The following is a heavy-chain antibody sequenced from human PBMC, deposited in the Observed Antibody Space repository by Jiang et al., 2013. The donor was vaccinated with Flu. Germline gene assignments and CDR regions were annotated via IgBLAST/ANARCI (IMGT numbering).Heavy chain of an antibody. CDR2: IIPIFGTA. D-gene: IGHD6-13*01. CDR1: GGTFSSYA. V-gene: IGHV1-69*01. CDR3: ARSDGLYSSSWYSFDY. J-gene: IGHJ4*02. Sequence: VQLVESGAEVKKPGSSVKVSCKASGGTFSSYAISWVRQAPGQGLEWMGGIIPIFGTANYAQKFQGRVTITADESTSTAYMELSSLRSEDTAVYYCARSDGLYSSSWYSFDYWGQGTLVTVSS.